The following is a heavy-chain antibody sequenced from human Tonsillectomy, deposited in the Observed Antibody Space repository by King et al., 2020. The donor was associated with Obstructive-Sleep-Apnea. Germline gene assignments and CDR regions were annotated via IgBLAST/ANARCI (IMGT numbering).Heavy chain of an antibody. CDR2: ISSSSSYI. J-gene: IGHJ4*02. CDR1: GFTFSSYS. CDR3: ASVTVVTGPQDY. Sequence: VQLVESGGGLVKPGGSLRLSCAVSGFTFSSYSMNWVRQAPGKGLEWVSSISSSSSYIYYADSVKGRFTISRDNAKNSLYLQMNSLRAEDTAVYYCASVTVVTGPQDYWVQGTLVTVSS. V-gene: IGHV3-21*01. D-gene: IGHD4-23*01.